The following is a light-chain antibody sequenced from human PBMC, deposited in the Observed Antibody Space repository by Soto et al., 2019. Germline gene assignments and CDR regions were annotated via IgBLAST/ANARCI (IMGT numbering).Light chain of an antibody. V-gene: IGKV3-20*01. CDR3: QRDRSSVT. Sequence: EIVLTQSPGSLSLSPGQRATLSCRASQSVDSTFFAWYQKKPGQAPRLLIYGATKRDTGVPDRFSGSESGTYFPLTISSLEPEDLAVHDCQRDRSSVTFGQGTKVEI. J-gene: IGKJ1*01. CDR1: QSVDSTF. CDR2: GAT.